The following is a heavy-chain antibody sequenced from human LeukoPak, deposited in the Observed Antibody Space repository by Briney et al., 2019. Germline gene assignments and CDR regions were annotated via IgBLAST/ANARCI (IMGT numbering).Heavy chain of an antibody. CDR2: TYSGGST. CDR1: GFTVSSTY. D-gene: IGHD1-26*01. V-gene: IGHV3-66*01. J-gene: IGHJ4*02. CDR3: ASGIRAFDN. Sequence: HAGGSLRLSCLASGFTVSSTYMSWVRQAPGKGLEWVSVTYSGGSTYYADSVKGRCTISRDNSKNTLYLQMNSLRGEDTAVYYCASGIRAFDNWGQGTLVTVSA.